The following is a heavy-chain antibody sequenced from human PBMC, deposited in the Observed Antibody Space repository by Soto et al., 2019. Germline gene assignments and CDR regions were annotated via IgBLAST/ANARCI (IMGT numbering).Heavy chain of an antibody. Sequence: SETLSLTCTFSVVSISSSSYYCGGIRQPPWKGLEWIGSIYYSGSTYYNPSLKSRVTISVDTSKNQFSLKLSSVTAADTAVYYAARAHWNRSIYYYGMEGWGQGTMFSVSS. CDR1: VVSISSSSYY. CDR3: ARAHWNRSIYYYGMEG. J-gene: IGHJ6*01. D-gene: IGHD1-1*01. CDR2: IYYSGST. V-gene: IGHV4-39*01.